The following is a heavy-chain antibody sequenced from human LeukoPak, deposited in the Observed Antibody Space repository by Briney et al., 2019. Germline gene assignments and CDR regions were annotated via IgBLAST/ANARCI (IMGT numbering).Heavy chain of an antibody. CDR3: ARDRHCVNGVCHSPPGMDV. V-gene: IGHV3-33*01. Sequence: GGSLRLSCAASGFILNDYGMHWVRQDPGKGLEWVADIWFDKNQHFADSVKGRFAISRDNSKNTVYLQLNSLRPEDTAVYYCARDRHCVNGVCHSPPGMDVWGQGTTVTVSS. CDR1: GFILNDYG. D-gene: IGHD2-8*01. CDR2: IWFDKNQ. J-gene: IGHJ6*02.